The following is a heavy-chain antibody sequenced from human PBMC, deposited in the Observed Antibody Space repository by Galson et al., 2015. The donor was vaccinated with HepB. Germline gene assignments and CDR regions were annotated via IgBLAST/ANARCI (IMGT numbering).Heavy chain of an antibody. J-gene: IGHJ3*02. CDR1: GFTFSSYG. CDR2: ISYDGSNK. Sequence: SLRLSCAASGFTFSSYGMHWVRQAPGKGLEWVAVISYDGSNKYYADSVKGRFTISRDNSKNTLYLQMNSLRAEDTAVYYCAKTNTYYDIPGGAFDIWGQGTMVTVSS. CDR3: AKTNTYYDIPGGAFDI. D-gene: IGHD3-9*01. V-gene: IGHV3-30*18.